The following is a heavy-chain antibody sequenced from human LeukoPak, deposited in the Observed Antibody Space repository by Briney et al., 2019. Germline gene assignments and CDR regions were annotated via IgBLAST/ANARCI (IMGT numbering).Heavy chain of an antibody. Sequence: GGSLRLSCAASGFTFSSYSVNWVRQAPGKGLEWVSSISSFSYIYYADSVTGRFTISRDNAKNSLYLQMNSLRAEDTAVYYCARDDRGRYSSSWFPFDYWGQGTLVTVSS. J-gene: IGHJ4*02. CDR1: GFTFSSYS. CDR3: ARDDRGRYSSSWFPFDY. V-gene: IGHV3-21*01. D-gene: IGHD6-13*01. CDR2: ISSFSYI.